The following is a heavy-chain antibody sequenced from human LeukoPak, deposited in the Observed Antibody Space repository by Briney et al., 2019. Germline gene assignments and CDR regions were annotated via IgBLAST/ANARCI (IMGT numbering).Heavy chain of an antibody. CDR2: ISYDGSNK. CDR1: GFTFSNYA. V-gene: IGHV3-30-3*01. CDR3: ARPQSKWELLSYFDY. Sequence: GGSQRLSCAASGFTFSNYAMHWVRQAPGKGLEWVAVISYDGSNKYYTDSVKGRFTISRDNSKNTLYLQMSSLRAEDTSMYYCARPQSKWELLSYFDYWGQGTLVTVSS. J-gene: IGHJ4*02. D-gene: IGHD1-26*01.